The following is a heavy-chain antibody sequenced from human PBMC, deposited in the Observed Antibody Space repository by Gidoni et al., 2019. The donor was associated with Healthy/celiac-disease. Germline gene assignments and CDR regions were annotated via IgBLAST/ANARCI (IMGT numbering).Heavy chain of an antibody. V-gene: IGHV4-34*01. J-gene: IGHJ5*02. CDR1: DGSFSGYY. CDR2: INHSGST. Sequence: QVQLQQWGAGLLKPSETLSVTCAVYDGSFSGYYWSWIRQPPGKGLEWIGEINHSGSTNYNPSLKSRVTISVDTSKNQFSLKLSSVTAADTAVYYCARVSLVPAADWFDPWGQGTLVTVSS. CDR3: ARVSLVPAADWFDP. D-gene: IGHD2-2*01.